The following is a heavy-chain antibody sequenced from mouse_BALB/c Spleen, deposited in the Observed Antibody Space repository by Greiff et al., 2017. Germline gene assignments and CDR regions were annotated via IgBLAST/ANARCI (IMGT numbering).Heavy chain of an antibody. CDR3: ARRTGTIWFAY. V-gene: IGHV1-66*01. D-gene: IGHD4-1*01. J-gene: IGHJ3*01. CDR2: IFPGSGGT. Sequence: VQLQQSGPELVKPGASVKISCKASGYSFTSYYIHWVKQRPGQGLEWIGWIFPGSGGTNYNEKFKGKATLTADKSSSTAYMQLSSLTSDDSAVYFCARRTGTIWFAYWGQGTLVTVSA. CDR1: GYSFTSYY.